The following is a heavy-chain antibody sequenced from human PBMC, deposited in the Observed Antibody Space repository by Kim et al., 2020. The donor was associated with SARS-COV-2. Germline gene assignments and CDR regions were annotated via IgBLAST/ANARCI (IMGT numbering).Heavy chain of an antibody. CDR3: ARHGYVEGDFDY. D-gene: IGHD5-18*01. CDR1: GYTFTNYG. V-gene: IGHV1-18*01. Sequence: ASVKVSCKASGYTFTNYGISWVRQAPGQGLEWMGWISAYNGNTDYTQKFQDRVTMTTDTSTSTAYMELRSLRSDDTAVYYCARHGYVEGDFDYWGQGTLVTVSS. J-gene: IGHJ4*02. CDR2: ISAYNGNT.